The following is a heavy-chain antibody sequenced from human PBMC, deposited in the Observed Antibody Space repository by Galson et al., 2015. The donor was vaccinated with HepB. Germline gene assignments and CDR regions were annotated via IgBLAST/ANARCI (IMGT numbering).Heavy chain of an antibody. Sequence: SLRLSCAASGFTFSSYAMHWVRQAPGKGLEWVAVISYDGSNKYYADSVKGRFTISRDNSKNTLYLQMNSLRAEDTAVYYCARDYYDSSGYYSGLSDYWGQGTLVTVSS. J-gene: IGHJ4*02. V-gene: IGHV3-30*04. CDR2: ISYDGSNK. D-gene: IGHD3-22*01. CDR1: GFTFSSYA. CDR3: ARDYYDSSGYYSGLSDY.